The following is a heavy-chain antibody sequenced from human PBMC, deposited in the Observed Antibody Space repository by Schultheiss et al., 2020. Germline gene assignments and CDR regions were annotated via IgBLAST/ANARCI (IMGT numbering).Heavy chain of an antibody. CDR3: ARGSYSSSWRRRGLLDY. CDR1: GGTFSSYA. CDR2: ISAYNGNT. J-gene: IGHJ4*02. Sequence: ASVKVSFNASGGTFSSYAISWVRQAPGQGLEWMGWISAYNGNTNYAQKLQGRVTMTTDTSTSTAYMELRSLRSDDTAVYYCARGSYSSSWRRRGLLDYWGQGTLVTVSS. V-gene: IGHV1-18*01. D-gene: IGHD6-13*01.